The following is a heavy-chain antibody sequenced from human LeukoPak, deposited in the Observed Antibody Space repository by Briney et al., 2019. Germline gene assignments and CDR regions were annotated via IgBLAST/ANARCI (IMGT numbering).Heavy chain of an antibody. Sequence: GSSVKVSCKASGGTFSSYAISWVRQAPGQGLEWMGGIIPIFGTANYAQKFQGRVTITADESTSTAYMELSSLRSEDTALYYCAREMATNRRFYYGMDVWGQGTTVTVSS. CDR2: IIPIFGTA. J-gene: IGHJ6*02. D-gene: IGHD5-24*01. CDR1: GGTFSSYA. CDR3: AREMATNRRFYYGMDV. V-gene: IGHV1-69*01.